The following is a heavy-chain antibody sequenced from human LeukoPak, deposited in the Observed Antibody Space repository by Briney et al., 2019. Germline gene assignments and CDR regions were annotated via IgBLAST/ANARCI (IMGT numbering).Heavy chain of an antibody. J-gene: IGHJ4*02. D-gene: IGHD1-14*01. CDR2: ISAYNGNT. V-gene: IGHV1-18*01. CDR1: GYTFTSYG. CDR3: AKALRRPGGFDY. Sequence: ASVKVSCKASGYTFTSYGISWVRQAPGQGLEWMGWISAYNGNTNYAQKVQGRVTMTTDTSTSTAYMELRSLRSDDTALYYCAKALRRPGGFDYWGQGTLVTVSS.